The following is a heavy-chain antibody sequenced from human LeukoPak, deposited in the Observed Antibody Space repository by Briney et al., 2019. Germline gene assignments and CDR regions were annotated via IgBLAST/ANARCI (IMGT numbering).Heavy chain of an antibody. CDR2: ISIGSSVI. J-gene: IGHJ4*02. V-gene: IGHV3-21*01. Sequence: PGGSLRLSCAASGFTFSDYTMNWVRQAPGRGLEWLASISIGSSVIYYADSVKGRFTISRDNAKNTLYLQMNSLRAEDTAVYYCARDLARITMVRGVITTDYWGQGTLVTVSS. D-gene: IGHD3-10*01. CDR1: GFTFSDYT. CDR3: ARDLARITMVRGVITTDY.